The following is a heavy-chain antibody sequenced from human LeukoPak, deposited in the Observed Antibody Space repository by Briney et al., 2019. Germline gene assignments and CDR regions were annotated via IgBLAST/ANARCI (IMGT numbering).Heavy chain of an antibody. J-gene: IGHJ3*02. D-gene: IGHD3-3*01. CDR1: GGSISSYY. CDR3: ARDVWSGSNDAFDI. V-gene: IGHV4-4*07. Sequence: SETLSLTCIVSGGSISSYYWSWIRQPAGKGLEWIGRIYTSGSTNYNPSLKSRVTMSVDTSKNQFSLKLSSVTAADTAVYYCARDVWSGSNDAFDIWGQGTMVTVSS. CDR2: IYTSGST.